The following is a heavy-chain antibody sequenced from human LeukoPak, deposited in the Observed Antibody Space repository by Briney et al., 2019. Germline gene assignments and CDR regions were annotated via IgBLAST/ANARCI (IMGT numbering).Heavy chain of an antibody. J-gene: IGHJ4*02. CDR3: ARVPPYCSSTSCYIFDY. V-gene: IGHV3-21*01. Sequence: GGSLRLSCAASGFTFSSYSMNWVRQAPGKGLEWVSSISSSSSYIYYADSVKGRFTISRDSAKKSLYLQMNSLRAEDTAVYYCARVPPYCSSTSCYIFDYWGQGTLVTVSS. CDR1: GFTFSSYS. CDR2: ISSSSSYI. D-gene: IGHD2-2*02.